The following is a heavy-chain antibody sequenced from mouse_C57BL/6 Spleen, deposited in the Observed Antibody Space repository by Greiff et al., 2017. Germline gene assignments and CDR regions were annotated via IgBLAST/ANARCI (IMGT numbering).Heavy chain of an antibody. CDR3: ASASGYYAMYY. D-gene: IGHD6-1*01. V-gene: IGHV1-64*01. CDR1: GYTFTSYW. J-gene: IGHJ4*01. CDR2: IHPNSGST. Sequence: QVQLQQPGAELVKPGASVKLSCKASGYTFTSYWMHWVKQRPGQGLEWIGMIHPNSGSTNYNEKFKSKATLTVDKSSSTAYMQLSSLPSEDSAVAICASASGYYAMYYRGQGNSVTVSS.